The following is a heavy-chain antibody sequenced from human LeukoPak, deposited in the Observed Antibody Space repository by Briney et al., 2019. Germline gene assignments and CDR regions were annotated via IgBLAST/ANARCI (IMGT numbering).Heavy chain of an antibody. D-gene: IGHD2-21*01. Sequence: PGGSLRLSCAAPGFTLPEQFSDWVRQAPGKGLEWVGRTRSRGYDYPTDYAASVKDRFTISRDNSKNTLYLQMNSLKIEDTAVYYCIRDSGLPYRGQETLVTVSS. CDR1: GFTLPEQF. CDR2: TRSRGYDYPT. J-gene: IGHJ4*02. CDR3: IRDSGLPY. V-gene: IGHV3-72*01.